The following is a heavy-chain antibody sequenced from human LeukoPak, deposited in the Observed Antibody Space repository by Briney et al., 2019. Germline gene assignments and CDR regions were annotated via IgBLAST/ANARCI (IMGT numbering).Heavy chain of an antibody. V-gene: IGHV4-38-2*02. CDR2: IYHSGST. Sequence: SETLSLTCTVSGYSISSGYYWGWIRQPPGKGLEWIGSIYHSGSTYYNPSLKSRVTISVDTSKNQFSLKLSSVTAADTAVYYCASFYLRVTDGSLNDYWGQGTLVTVSS. J-gene: IGHJ4*02. CDR1: GYSISSGYY. D-gene: IGHD2-21*02. CDR3: ASFYLRVTDGSLNDY.